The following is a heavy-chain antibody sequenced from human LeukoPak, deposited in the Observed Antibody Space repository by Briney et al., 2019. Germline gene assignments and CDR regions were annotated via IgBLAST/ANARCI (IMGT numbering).Heavy chain of an antibody. J-gene: IGHJ4*02. CDR1: GFTFSSYW. D-gene: IGHD3-9*01. CDR3: ARSGILTGYYNGIDY. Sequence: PGGSLRLSCAASGFTFSSYWMSWVRQAPGKGLEWVANIKQDGSEKYYVDSVKGRFTISRDNAKNSLYLQMNSLRAEDTAVYYCARSGILTGYYNGIDYWGQGTLVTVSS. CDR2: IKQDGSEK. V-gene: IGHV3-7*01.